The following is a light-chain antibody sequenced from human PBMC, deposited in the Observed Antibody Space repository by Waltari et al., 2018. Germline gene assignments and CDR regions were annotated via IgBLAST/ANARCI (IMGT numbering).Light chain of an antibody. J-gene: IGKJ5*01. CDR3: QQSYKAPLT. V-gene: IGKV1-39*01. CDR2: AAS. CDR1: QGMTRY. Sequence: DIQMTQSPSSLSASVGDRVTITCRASQGMTRYLNWYQQTPRKAPKLLSYAASNLQSGVPARFSCSESGTDFTLTISSLQPADFGTYDCQQSYKAPLTVGPGTRLEMK.